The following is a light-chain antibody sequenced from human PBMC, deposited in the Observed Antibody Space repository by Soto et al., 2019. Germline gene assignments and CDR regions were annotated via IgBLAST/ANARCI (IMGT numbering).Light chain of an antibody. CDR2: NSY. Sequence: EIVMTQSPATLSVSPGERATLSGMASQSVSISDLAWYQQKPGQPPRLLVYNSYPRATGIAARFSGIGSGTDFTLTITSLQVADSAVYFGQQYEKWPTVTFCGGTKVDIK. CDR1: QSVSISD. J-gene: IGKJ4*01. V-gene: IGKV3-15*01. CDR3: QQYEKWPTVT.